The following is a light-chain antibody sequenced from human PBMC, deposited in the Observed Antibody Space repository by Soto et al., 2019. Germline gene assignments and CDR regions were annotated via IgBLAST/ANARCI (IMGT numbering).Light chain of an antibody. Sequence: DIQMTQSPSSLSASIGDRVTITCRASQSITNYLNWYQQTPGIAPKLLIYAASSLRDGVPARFSGSGSGTDFTLIISSLQPEDFATYYCQQSDSSPTFGQGTKVEIK. CDR3: QQSDSSPT. CDR2: AAS. V-gene: IGKV1-39*01. J-gene: IGKJ2*01. CDR1: QSITNY.